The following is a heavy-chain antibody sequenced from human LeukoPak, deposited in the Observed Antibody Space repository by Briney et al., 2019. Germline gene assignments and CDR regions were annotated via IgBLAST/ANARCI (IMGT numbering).Heavy chain of an antibody. D-gene: IGHD6-6*01. J-gene: IGHJ5*02. Sequence: SETLSLTCTVSGGSISSGGYYWSWIRQPPGKGLEWIGYIYHSGSTYYNPSLKSRVTISVDRSKNQFSLKLSSVTAADTAVYYCARGLGGWFDPWGQGTLVTVSS. CDR2: IYHSGST. CDR3: ARGLGGWFDP. V-gene: IGHV4-30-2*01. CDR1: GGSISSGGYY.